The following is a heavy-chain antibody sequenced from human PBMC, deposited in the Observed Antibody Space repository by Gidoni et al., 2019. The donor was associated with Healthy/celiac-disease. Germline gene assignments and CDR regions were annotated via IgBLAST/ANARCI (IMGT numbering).Heavy chain of an antibody. CDR3: ARGWGATDVDY. CDR1: GCSISSSSDY. Sequence: QLQLQESGPGLVTPSATLSLACTVSGCSISSSSDYWGWIRQPPGKRPGWSGSIYYSGSTYYNPSLKSRVTISVDTSKNQFSLKLSSVTAADTAVYYCARGWGATDVDYWGQGTLVTVSS. D-gene: IGHD1-26*01. J-gene: IGHJ4*02. CDR2: IYYSGST. V-gene: IGHV4-39*07.